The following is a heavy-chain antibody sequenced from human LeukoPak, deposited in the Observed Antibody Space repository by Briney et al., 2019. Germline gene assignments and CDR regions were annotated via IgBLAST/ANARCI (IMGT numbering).Heavy chain of an antibody. J-gene: IGHJ4*02. Sequence: PGGSLRLSCAASGFTFSSYWMSCVRQAPGKGLEWVANIKEDGSEKCYVDSVKGRFTIARDNAENSLYLQMDSLRVEDTAVYYCARTRKPNEYSGYNWGQGTLVTVSS. CDR2: IKEDGSEK. V-gene: IGHV3-7*04. D-gene: IGHD5-12*01. CDR1: GFTFSSYW. CDR3: ARTRKPNEYSGYN.